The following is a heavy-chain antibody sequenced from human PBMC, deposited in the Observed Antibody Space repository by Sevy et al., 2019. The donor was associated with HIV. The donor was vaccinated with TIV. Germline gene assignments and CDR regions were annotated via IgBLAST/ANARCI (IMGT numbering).Heavy chain of an antibody. D-gene: IGHD3-10*01. V-gene: IGHV3-15*01. J-gene: IGHJ2*01. CDR2: IQSKSEGGTT. CDR3: TTMMRLYGDPNFCYFDL. CDR1: GFTFSNVW. Sequence: GGSLRLSCAASGFTFSNVWTSWVRQASGKGLEWVGRIQSKSEGGTTDYAAPVKGRFSISRDESSDTLYQQMNSLKTEETAVYYGTTMMRLYGDPNFCYFDLWGRGTLVTVSS.